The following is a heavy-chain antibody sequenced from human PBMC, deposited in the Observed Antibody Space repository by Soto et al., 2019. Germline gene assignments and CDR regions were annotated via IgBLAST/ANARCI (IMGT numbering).Heavy chain of an antibody. CDR3: ARESWIQRDDAFDV. Sequence: DVQLVESGGGLVQPGGSLRLSCEASGFTFSRHYMSWVRQAPGKGLEWVANMKQDGRDKYYVDSVKGRFTISRDNAKNSLYLQMNSLRVEDTAVYYCARESWIQRDDAFDVWGQGTQVTVSS. V-gene: IGHV3-7*01. J-gene: IGHJ3*01. CDR2: MKQDGRDK. CDR1: GFTFSRHY. D-gene: IGHD5-18*01.